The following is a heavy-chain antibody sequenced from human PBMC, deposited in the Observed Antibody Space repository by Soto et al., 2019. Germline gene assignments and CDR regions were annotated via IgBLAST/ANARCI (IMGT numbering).Heavy chain of an antibody. J-gene: IGHJ4*02. CDR2: IYYNGNT. V-gene: IGHV4-59*11. Sequence: QVQLQESGPGLVKPRETLSLTCSVSGGSISNHYWSWIRQPPGKGLEWIGYIYYNGNTNYNPSLKSRVTMSVDTSRNQISLKLTTVTAADTAVYYCTRANWYSEYWGQGTLVTVSS. CDR1: GGSISNHY. D-gene: IGHD7-27*01. CDR3: TRANWYSEY.